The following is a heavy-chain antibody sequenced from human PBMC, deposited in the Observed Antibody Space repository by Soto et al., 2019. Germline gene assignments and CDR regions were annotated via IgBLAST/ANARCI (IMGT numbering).Heavy chain of an antibody. CDR2: IYYSGST. CDR3: ARPSQALGELSD. D-gene: IGHD3-10*01. CDR1: GGSFSSYY. J-gene: IGHJ4*02. Sequence: SETLSLTCAVYGGSFSSYYWGWIRQPPGKGLEWIGSIYYSGSTYYNPSLKSRVTISVDTSKNQFSLKLSSVTAADTAVYYCARPSQALGELSDWGQGTLVTVSS. V-gene: IGHV4-39*01.